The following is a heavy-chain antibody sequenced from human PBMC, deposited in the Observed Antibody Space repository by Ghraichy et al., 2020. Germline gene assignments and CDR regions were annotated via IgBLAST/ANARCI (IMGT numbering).Heavy chain of an antibody. V-gene: IGHV3-21*01. D-gene: IGHD1-26*01. CDR1: GFIFSNYN. J-gene: IGHJ4*01. Sequence: GGSLRLSCRASGFIFSNYNMNWVRQAPGKGLEWVSSISSSDMYIYYAESVHGRFTISRDNTDNSLYLQMNSLRAEDTAVYYCARDLREHDLQTPYCFAHWGQGTLVTVSS. CDR2: ISSSDMYI. CDR3: ARDLREHDLQTPYCFAH.